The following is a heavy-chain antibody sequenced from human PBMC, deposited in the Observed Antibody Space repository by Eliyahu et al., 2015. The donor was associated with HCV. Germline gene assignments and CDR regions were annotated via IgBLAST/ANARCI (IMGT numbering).Heavy chain of an antibody. J-gene: IGHJ6*04. Sequence: QVQLVQSGAEVKKPGASVKVSCKASGXTFTSYGISWVRQAPGQGLEWMGWISAYNGNTNYAQKLQGRVTMTTDTSTSTAYMELRSLRSDDTAVYYCARDDNYDSSGYTHYYYYGMDVWGQRDHGHRLL. CDR1: GXTFTSYG. CDR3: ARDDNYDSSGYTHYYYYGMDV. CDR2: ISAYNGNT. D-gene: IGHD3-22*01. V-gene: IGHV1-18*01.